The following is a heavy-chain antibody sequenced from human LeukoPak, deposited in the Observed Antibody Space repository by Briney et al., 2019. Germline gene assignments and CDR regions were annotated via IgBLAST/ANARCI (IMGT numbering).Heavy chain of an antibody. V-gene: IGHV3-21*01. CDR1: GFTFSSYS. D-gene: IGHD4-11*01. CDR3: ATDKGNPDYSNYVGPFDY. Sequence: KPGGSLRLSCAASGFTFSSYSMNWVRQAPGKGLEWVSSISSSSSYIYYADSVKGRFTISRDNAKNSLYLQMNSLRAEDTAVYYCATDKGNPDYSNYVGPFDYWGQGTLVTVSS. CDR2: ISSSSSYI. J-gene: IGHJ4*02.